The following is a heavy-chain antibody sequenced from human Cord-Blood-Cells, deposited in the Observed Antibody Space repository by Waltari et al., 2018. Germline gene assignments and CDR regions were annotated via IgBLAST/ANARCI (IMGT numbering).Heavy chain of an antibody. CDR2: IFSNDEK. CDR1: GFSLSNARMG. V-gene: IGHV2-26*01. D-gene: IGHD6-19*01. CDR3: ARIPQRAVAGTFDY. Sequence: QVTLKESGPVLVKPTETLTLTCTVSGFSLSNARMGVSWIRQPPGKALEWLAHIFSNDEKSYSTSLKGRLTISKDTAKSQVVLTMTSMDPVDTATYYCARIPQRAVAGTFDYWGQGTLVTVSS. J-gene: IGHJ4*02.